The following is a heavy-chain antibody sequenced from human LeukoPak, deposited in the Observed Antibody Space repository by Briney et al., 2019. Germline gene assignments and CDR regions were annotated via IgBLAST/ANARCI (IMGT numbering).Heavy chain of an antibody. J-gene: IGHJ6*04. V-gene: IGHV4-31*03. CDR1: GGSISSGGYY. D-gene: IGHD5-12*01. CDR3: ARAPPPYSPYYYYYGLDV. CDR2: IYYSGST. Sequence: SQTLSLTCTVSGGSISSGGYYWSWIRQHPGKGLEWIGYIYYSGSTNYNPSLKSRVTISVDTSKNQFSLKLSSVTAADTAVYYCARAPPPYSPYYYYYGLDVWGKGTTVTVSS.